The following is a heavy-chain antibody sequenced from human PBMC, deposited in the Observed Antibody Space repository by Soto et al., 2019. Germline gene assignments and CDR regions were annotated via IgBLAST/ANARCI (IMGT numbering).Heavy chain of an antibody. J-gene: IGHJ5*02. CDR3: ASITIFGVVTQRGSTWFDP. CDR2: IIPIFGTA. CDR1: GGTFSSYA. Sequence: GASVKVSCKASGGTFSSYAISWVRQAPGQGLEWMGGIIPIFGTANYAQKFQGRVTITADESTSTAYMELSSLRSEDTAVYYCASITIFGVVTQRGSTWFDPWGQGTLVTVSS. D-gene: IGHD3-3*01. V-gene: IGHV1-69*13.